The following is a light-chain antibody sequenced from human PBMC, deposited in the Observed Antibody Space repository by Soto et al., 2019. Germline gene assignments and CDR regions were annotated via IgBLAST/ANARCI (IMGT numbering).Light chain of an antibody. CDR2: AAS. J-gene: IGKJ1*01. Sequence: DIQMTQSPSSLSASVGDRVTITCRASQSISSYLNWYQQKPGKAPKLLIYAASRLQSGVPSRFSGSGSGTDLTLTISSLQPEDFATYYCQQSYSTPRWTFGLRTKVEIK. CDR1: QSISSY. CDR3: QQSYSTPRWT. V-gene: IGKV1-39*01.